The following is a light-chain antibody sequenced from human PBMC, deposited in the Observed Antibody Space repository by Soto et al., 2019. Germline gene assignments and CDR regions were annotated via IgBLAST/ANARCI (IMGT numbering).Light chain of an antibody. Sequence: QSALTQPPSVSGAPGQRVTISCTGSSSNIGADYDVHWYQHLPGRAPKLLIFGNTNRPSGVPDRFSGSKSGTSASLAITGLQADDEGDYYCQSFDSSLSVVFGGGTKLTVL. CDR2: GNT. J-gene: IGLJ2*01. CDR3: QSFDSSLSVV. CDR1: SSNIGADYD. V-gene: IGLV1-40*01.